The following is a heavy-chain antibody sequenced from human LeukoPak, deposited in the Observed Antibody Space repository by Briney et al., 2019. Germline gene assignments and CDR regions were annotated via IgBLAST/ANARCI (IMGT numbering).Heavy chain of an antibody. V-gene: IGHV5-51*01. CDR2: VYPGDSDT. CDR3: ARHSDYVWGSYRPIRY. CDR1: GYSFTSYW. D-gene: IGHD3-16*02. Sequence: GESLKISCKGSGYSFTSYWIGWVRQMPGKGLEWMGIVYPGDSDTRYSPSFQGQVTNSADKSISTAYLQWSSLKASDTAMYYCARHSDYVWGSYRPIRYWGQGTLVTVSS. J-gene: IGHJ4*02.